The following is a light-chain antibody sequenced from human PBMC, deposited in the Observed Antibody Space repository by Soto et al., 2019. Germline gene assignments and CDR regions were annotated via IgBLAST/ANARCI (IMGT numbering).Light chain of an antibody. V-gene: IGKV1-39*01. CDR3: QQSYSTPMYT. CDR1: QSISSY. J-gene: IGKJ2*01. CDR2: AAS. Sequence: DIQMTQSQSSLSASVGDRVTITCRASQSISSYLNWYQQKPGKAPKLLIYAASSLQSGVPSRFSGSGSGTEFTLTISSLQPEDFATYYCQQSYSTPMYTFGQGTKLETK.